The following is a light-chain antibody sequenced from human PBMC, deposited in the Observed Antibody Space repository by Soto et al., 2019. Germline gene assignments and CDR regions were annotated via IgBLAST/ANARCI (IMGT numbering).Light chain of an antibody. CDR1: SSDVGGYNY. J-gene: IGLJ2*01. V-gene: IGLV2-14*01. Sequence: QSALTQPASVSGSPGQSITISCTGTSSDVGGYNYVSWYQQHPGKAPKLMIYDVSNRPSGVSNRFSGSKSGNTASLTLSGIPAEDEADYYCSSYTSSSTVVFGGGTKVTVL. CDR3: SSYTSSSTVV. CDR2: DVS.